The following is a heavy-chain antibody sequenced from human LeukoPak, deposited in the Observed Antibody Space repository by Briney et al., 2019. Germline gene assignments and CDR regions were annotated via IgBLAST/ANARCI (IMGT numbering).Heavy chain of an antibody. CDR1: GGSISRGDYY. CDR3: ARDLRYSSGSWFDP. J-gene: IGHJ5*02. D-gene: IGHD1-1*01. CDR2: IYYSEST. Sequence: PSQTLSLTCTVSGGSISRGDYYWSWLRQPPGKGLEWIGYIYYSESTYYNPSLKSRVTISVDTSKNQSSLKLSSVTAADTAVYYCARDLRYSSGSWFDPWGQGTLVTVSS. V-gene: IGHV4-30-4*08.